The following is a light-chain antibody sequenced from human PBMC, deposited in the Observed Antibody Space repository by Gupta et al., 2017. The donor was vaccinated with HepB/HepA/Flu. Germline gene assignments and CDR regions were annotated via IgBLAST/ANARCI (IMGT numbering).Light chain of an antibody. CDR2: GAS. V-gene: IGKV3-20*01. J-gene: IGKJ2*01. Sequence: DIVSTQSPGTLSLSPGERATLSCRASQSVSSSYLAWYQQKPGQAPRLLIYGASSRATGIPDRFSGSGSGTDFTLTISRLEPEDFAVYYCQQDGSSLYTFGQGTKLEIK. CDR1: QSVSSSY. CDR3: QQDGSSLYT.